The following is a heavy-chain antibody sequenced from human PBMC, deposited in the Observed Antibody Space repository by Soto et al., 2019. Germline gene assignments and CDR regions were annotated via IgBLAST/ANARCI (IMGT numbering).Heavy chain of an antibody. CDR3: AKGGRQWLVTSDFNY. V-gene: IGHV3-74*01. J-gene: IGHJ4*02. CDR2: INSDGSST. D-gene: IGHD6-19*01. CDR1: AFSFKNHW. Sequence: GGSLRLSCAASAFSFKNHWMHWVRQVPGKGPVWVSWINSDGSSTSYADSVKGRFTISRDSSKNTVSLEMTSLRAEDTAVYYCAKGGRQWLVTSDFNYWGQGALVTVSS.